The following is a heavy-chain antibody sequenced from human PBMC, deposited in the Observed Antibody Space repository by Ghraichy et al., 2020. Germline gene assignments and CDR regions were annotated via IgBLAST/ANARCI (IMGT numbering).Heavy chain of an antibody. Sequence: SQTLSLTCTVSGGSISSSSYYWGWIRQPPGKGLEWIGSIYYSGSSYYNPSLKSRVTISVDTSKNQLSLKLSSVTAADTAVYYCARLIPDIVVVPTARGWFDPWGPGTLLTVSS. D-gene: IGHD2-2*01. CDR1: GGSISSSSYY. CDR3: ARLIPDIVVVPTARGWFDP. CDR2: IYYSGSS. V-gene: IGHV4-39*01. J-gene: IGHJ5*02.